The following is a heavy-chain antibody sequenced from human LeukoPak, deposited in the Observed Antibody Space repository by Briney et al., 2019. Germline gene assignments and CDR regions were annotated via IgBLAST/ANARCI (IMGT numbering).Heavy chain of an antibody. V-gene: IGHV3-7*03. Sequence: GGSLRLSCTASGFTFNNFWMSWVRQTPGKGPEWVTKIKYDGSDKYYVDSVKGRFTISRDNAKNSLYLQINSLRAEDTAVYYCARSSYSSSSSVWGQGTMVTVSS. CDR3: ARSSYSSSSSV. CDR1: GFTFNNFW. D-gene: IGHD6-6*01. J-gene: IGHJ3*01. CDR2: IKYDGSDK.